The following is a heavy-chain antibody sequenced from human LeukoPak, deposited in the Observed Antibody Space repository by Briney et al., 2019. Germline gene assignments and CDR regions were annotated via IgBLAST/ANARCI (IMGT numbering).Heavy chain of an antibody. CDR2: IYYSGST. CDR3: ARGQQSSGWRRIYYYYYMDV. CDR1: GGSISSYY. J-gene: IGHJ6*03. Sequence: SETLSLTCTVSGGSISSYYWSWIRQPPGKGLEWIGYIYYSGSTNYNPSLKSRVTISVDTSKNQFSLKLSSVTAADTAVYYCARGQQSSGWRRIYYYYYMDVWGKGTTVTVSS. D-gene: IGHD6-19*01. V-gene: IGHV4-59*01.